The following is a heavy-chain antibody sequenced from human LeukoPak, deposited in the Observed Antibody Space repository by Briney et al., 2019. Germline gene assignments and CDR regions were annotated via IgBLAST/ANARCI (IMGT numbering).Heavy chain of an antibody. V-gene: IGHV3-66*01. CDR3: ARDLPLIGGFDY. CDR2: IYSGGST. J-gene: IGHJ4*02. CDR1: GFTVSSNY. D-gene: IGHD3-10*01. Sequence: GGSLRLSCAASGFTVSSNYMSWVRQAPGKGLEWVSVIYSGGSTYYADSVKGRFTISRDNSKNTLYLQMNSLRAEDTAVYYCARDLPLIGGFDYWGQGTLVTVSS.